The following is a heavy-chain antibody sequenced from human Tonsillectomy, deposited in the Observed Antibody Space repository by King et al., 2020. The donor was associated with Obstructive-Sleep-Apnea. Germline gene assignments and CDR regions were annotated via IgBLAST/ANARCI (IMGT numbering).Heavy chain of an antibody. D-gene: IGHD6-19*01. J-gene: IGHJ4*02. V-gene: IGHV1-8*01. Sequence: VQLVESGAEVKKPGASVKVSCKASGYTFTSYDINWVRQATGQGLEWMGWMNPNSGNTGYAQKFQGRVTMTRNTSISTAYMELSSLRSEDTAGYYCARGLGQWLVREFDYWGQGTLVTVSS. CDR1: GYTFTSYD. CDR2: MNPNSGNT. CDR3: ARGLGQWLVREFDY.